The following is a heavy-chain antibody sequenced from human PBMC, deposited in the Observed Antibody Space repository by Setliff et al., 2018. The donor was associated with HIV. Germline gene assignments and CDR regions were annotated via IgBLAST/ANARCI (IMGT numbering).Heavy chain of an antibody. J-gene: IGHJ5*02. V-gene: IGHV3-23*01. CDR2: ISGSGAST. Sequence: LRLSCAASGFTFSSCAMSWVRQAPGKGLEWVLVISGSGASTYYADSVKGRFTISRDNSKNTLYLQMNSLRVEDTAVYYCARDRRGYQYESSGYPGFDPWGQGTLVTVSS. D-gene: IGHD3-22*01. CDR3: ARDRRGYQYESSGYPGFDP. CDR1: GFTFSSCA.